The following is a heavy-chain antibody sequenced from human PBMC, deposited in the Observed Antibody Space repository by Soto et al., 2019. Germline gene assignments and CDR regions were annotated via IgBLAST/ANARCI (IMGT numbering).Heavy chain of an antibody. D-gene: IGHD3-16*01. CDR3: ARGSYASKFDD. J-gene: IGHJ4*02. CDR2: IYHRGGT. CDR1: GGSISSSNW. V-gene: IGHV4-4*02. Sequence: QVQLQESGPGLVKVSGTLSLTCAVSGGSISSSNWWSWVRQPPGKGLQWIGPIYHRGGTNYNPSLKSRVTISLDKSKNQFSLKLSSVTAADSAVYYCARGSYASKFDDWGQGTLVTVSS.